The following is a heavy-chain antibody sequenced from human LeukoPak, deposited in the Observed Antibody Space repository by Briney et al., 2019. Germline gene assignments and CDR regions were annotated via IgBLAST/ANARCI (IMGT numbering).Heavy chain of an antibody. CDR1: GFTFSSYW. CDR2: IKQDRSEK. J-gene: IGHJ6*02. CDR3: ERDPGIGVVTANQSYCMDV. D-gene: IGHD2-21*02. V-gene: IGHV3-7*01. Sequence: GGSLRLSCAASGFTFSSYWMSWVRQAPGKGLEWVANIKQDRSEKYHVDSVKGRFTISRDNAKNSLYVQMNRLSGDDTAVSYCERDPGIGVVTANQSYCMDVWGQGTTVTVSS.